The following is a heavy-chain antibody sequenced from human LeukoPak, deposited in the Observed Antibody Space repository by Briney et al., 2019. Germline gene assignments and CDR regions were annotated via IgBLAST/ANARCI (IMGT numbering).Heavy chain of an antibody. V-gene: IGHV4-39*01. J-gene: IGHJ4*02. CDR2: IYYSGST. CDR3: ARLASGTYYNPLDY. D-gene: IGHD3-10*01. CDR1: GGSISSSSYY. Sequence: KPSETLSLTCTVSGGSISSSSYYWGWIRQPPGKGLEWIGTIYYSGSTYYNPSLKSRLTISVDTSRNQFSLKVSSVTAADTAFYYCARLASGTYYNPLDYWGQGTLVTVSS.